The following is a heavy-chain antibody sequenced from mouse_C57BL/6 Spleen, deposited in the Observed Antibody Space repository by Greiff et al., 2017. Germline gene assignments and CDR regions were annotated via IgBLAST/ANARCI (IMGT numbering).Heavy chain of an antibody. Sequence: VQLKESGAELVRPGASVKLSCTASGFNIKDDYMHWVKQRPEQGLEWIGWIDPENGDTEYASKFQGKATIPADPSSNTAYLQLSSLTSEDTAVYYCTTYNGYYAMDYWGQGTSVTVSS. CDR1: GFNIKDDY. CDR2: IDPENGDT. CDR3: TTYNGYYAMDY. J-gene: IGHJ4*01. V-gene: IGHV14-4*01.